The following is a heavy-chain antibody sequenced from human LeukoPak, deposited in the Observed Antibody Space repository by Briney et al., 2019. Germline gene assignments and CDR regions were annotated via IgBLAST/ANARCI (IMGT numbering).Heavy chain of an antibody. D-gene: IGHD6-13*01. J-gene: IGHJ4*02. CDR1: GGSISSYY. Sequence: SETLSLTCTVSGGSISSYYWSWIRQPPGKGLEWIGYIYYSGSTNYNPSLKSRVTISVDTSKNQFSLKLSSVTAADTAVYYCARRASSPYSSSWYGVFWFDYWGQGTLVTVSS. CDR3: ARRASSPYSSSWYGVFWFDY. V-gene: IGHV4-59*08. CDR2: IYYSGST.